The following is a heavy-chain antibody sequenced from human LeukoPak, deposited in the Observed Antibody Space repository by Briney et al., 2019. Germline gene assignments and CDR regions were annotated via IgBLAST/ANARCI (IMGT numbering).Heavy chain of an antibody. D-gene: IGHD1-26*01. CDR3: ARDSGGRELLNFDY. CDR2: ISGSGGST. CDR1: GFTFSSYA. J-gene: IGHJ4*02. V-gene: IGHV3-23*01. Sequence: GGSLRLSCAASGFTFSSYAMSWVRQAPGKGLEWVSAISGSGGSTYYADSVKGRFTISRDNAKNSLYLQMNSLRAEDTAVYYCARDSGGRELLNFDYWGQGTLVTVSS.